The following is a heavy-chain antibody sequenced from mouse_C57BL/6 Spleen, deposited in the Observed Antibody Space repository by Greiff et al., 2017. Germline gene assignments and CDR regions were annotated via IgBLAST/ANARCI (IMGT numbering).Heavy chain of an antibody. J-gene: IGHJ3*01. CDR2: IDPETGGT. V-gene: IGHV1-15*01. CDR1: GYTFTDYE. Sequence: QVQLQQSGAELVRPGASVTLSCTASGYTFTDYEMHWVKQTPVHGLEWIGAIDPETGGTAYNQTFKGKAILTADTSSCTAYLELRSLTSEDSAVYYCTRQGRNYYGSKVGFAYWGQGTLVTVSA. D-gene: IGHD1-1*01. CDR3: TRQGRNYYGSKVGFAY.